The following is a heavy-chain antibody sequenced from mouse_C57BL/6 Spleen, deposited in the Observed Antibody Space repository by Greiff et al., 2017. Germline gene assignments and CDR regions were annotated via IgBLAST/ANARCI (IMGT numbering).Heavy chain of an antibody. D-gene: IGHD3-2*02. Sequence: QVHVKQSGAELARPGASVKLSCKASGYTFTSYGISWVKQRTGQGLEWIGEIYPRSGNTYYNEKFKGKATLTADKSSSTAYMELRSLTSEDSAVYFCARDELRLHYWGQGTTLTVSS. CDR1: GYTFTSYG. CDR3: ARDELRLHY. V-gene: IGHV1-81*01. J-gene: IGHJ2*01. CDR2: IYPRSGNT.